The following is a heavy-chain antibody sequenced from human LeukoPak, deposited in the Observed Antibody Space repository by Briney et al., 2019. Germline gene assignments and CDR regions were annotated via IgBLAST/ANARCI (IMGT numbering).Heavy chain of an antibody. J-gene: IGHJ4*02. CDR1: GGSISSSSYY. CDR3: ARDDYYGSGSL. Sequence: SETLSLTCTVSGGSISSSSYYWGWIRQPPGKGLEWIGSIYYSGSTYYNPSLKSRVTISVDTSKNQFSLKLSSVTAADTAVYYCARDDYYGSGSLWGQGTLVTVSS. D-gene: IGHD3-10*01. V-gene: IGHV4-39*07. CDR2: IYYSGST.